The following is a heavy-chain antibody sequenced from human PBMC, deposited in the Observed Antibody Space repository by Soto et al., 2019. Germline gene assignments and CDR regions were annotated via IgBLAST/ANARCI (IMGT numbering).Heavy chain of an antibody. CDR1: GFTFSSYW. J-gene: IGHJ6*03. CDR3: ARLGIRSSARCGYMDV. D-gene: IGHD6-6*01. V-gene: IGHV3-74*01. Sequence: GGSLRLSCAASGFTFSSYWMHWVRQAPGKGLVWVSRINSDGSSTSYADSVKGRFTTSRDNAKNTLYLQMNSLRAEDTAVYYCARLGIRSSARCGYMDVWGKGTTVTVSS. CDR2: INSDGSST.